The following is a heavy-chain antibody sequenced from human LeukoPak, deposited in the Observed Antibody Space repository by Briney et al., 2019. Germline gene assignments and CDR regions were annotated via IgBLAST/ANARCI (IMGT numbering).Heavy chain of an antibody. CDR1: GFTFSSYS. CDR3: ARDRNYGDYGNAFDY. J-gene: IGHJ4*02. Sequence: GGSLRLSCAASGFTFSSYSMNWVRQAPGKGLEWVSYISSSSTIYYADSVKGRFTISRDNAKNSLYLQMNSLRDEDTAVYYCARDRNYGDYGNAFDYWGQGTLVTVSS. V-gene: IGHV3-48*02. CDR2: ISSSSTI. D-gene: IGHD4-17*01.